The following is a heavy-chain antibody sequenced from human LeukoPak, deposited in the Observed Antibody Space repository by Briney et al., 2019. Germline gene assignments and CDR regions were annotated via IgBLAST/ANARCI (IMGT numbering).Heavy chain of an antibody. Sequence: APVKVSCKASGYTFTGYYMHWVRQAPGQGLEWMGWSNPNSGGTNYAQKFQGRVTMTRDTSISTAYMELSRLRSDDTAVYYCARDLSNVITFGGVIAYWGQGTLVTVSS. D-gene: IGHD3-16*02. CDR1: GYTFTGYY. CDR2: SNPNSGGT. J-gene: IGHJ4*02. V-gene: IGHV1-2*02. CDR3: ARDLSNVITFGGVIAY.